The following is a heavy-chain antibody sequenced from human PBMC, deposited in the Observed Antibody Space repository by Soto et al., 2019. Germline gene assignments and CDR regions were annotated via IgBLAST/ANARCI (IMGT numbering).Heavy chain of an antibody. CDR1: GYTFTGYY. J-gene: IGHJ6*02. V-gene: IGHV1-2*02. CDR3: ARNRRINRNTRSSSETMDV. Sequence: ASVKVSCKASGYTFTGYYMHWVRQAPGQGLEWMGWINPNSGGTNYAQKFQGRVTMTRDTSISTAYMELSRLRSDDTAVYYCARNRRINRNTRSSSETMDVWGQGTTVTVSS. CDR2: INPNSGGT. D-gene: IGHD6-6*01.